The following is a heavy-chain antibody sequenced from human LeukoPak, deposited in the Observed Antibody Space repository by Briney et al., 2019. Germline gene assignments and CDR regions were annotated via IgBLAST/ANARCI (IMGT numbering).Heavy chain of an antibody. J-gene: IGHJ6*03. CDR1: GGSISSSSYY. V-gene: IGHV4-39*01. CDR3: ARVAAARYYYYMDV. Sequence: SETLSLTCTVSGGSISSSSYYWGWIRQPPGKEREWIGTIYYSGTAYYSPSLKSRVTISVDTSMNQFSLRLSSVTAADTAVFYCARVAAARYYYYMDVWGKGTTVTVSS. D-gene: IGHD6-13*01. CDR2: IYYSGTA.